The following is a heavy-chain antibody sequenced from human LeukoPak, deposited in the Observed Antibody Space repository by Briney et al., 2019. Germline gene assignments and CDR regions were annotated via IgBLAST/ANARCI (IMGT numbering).Heavy chain of an antibody. Sequence: ASVKVSCKASGYTFTSYYMHWVRQAPGQGLEWMGMINPSGGSTGYAQKFQARVTMTRDTFTSTVYMELSSLRSEDTAVYYCARGLVAAAALDYWGQGTLVTVSS. D-gene: IGHD6-25*01. J-gene: IGHJ4*02. CDR1: GYTFTSYY. CDR3: ARGLVAAAALDY. V-gene: IGHV1-46*01. CDR2: INPSGGST.